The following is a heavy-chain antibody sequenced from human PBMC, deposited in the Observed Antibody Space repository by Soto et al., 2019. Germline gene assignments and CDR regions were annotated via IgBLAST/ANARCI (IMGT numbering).Heavy chain of an antibody. CDR2: INDSGST. CDR3: QGGDF. V-gene: IGHV4-34*01. J-gene: IGHJ4*02. D-gene: IGHD3-16*01. Sequence: SETLSLTCAVSGGSFRGYFWSWIRQSPDKGLEWIAEINDSGSTYYNPSFKSRLTISVDTSKSQISLTLTSVTAADSAVYYCQGGDFWGQGTRVTVSS. CDR1: GGSFRGYF.